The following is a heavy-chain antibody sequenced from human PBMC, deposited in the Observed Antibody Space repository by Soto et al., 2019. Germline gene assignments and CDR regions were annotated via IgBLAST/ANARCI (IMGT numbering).Heavy chain of an antibody. CDR3: AHEPPNSYDSSGYYSY. D-gene: IGHD3-22*01. J-gene: IGHJ4*02. CDR2: IYWDDDK. V-gene: IGHV2-5*02. CDR1: GFSLSTSGVG. Sequence: QITLKESGPTLVKPTQTLTLTCTFSGFSLSTSGVGVGWIRQPPGKALEWLALIYWDDDKRYSPSLKSRLTIRKDTSKNQVVLTMTNMDPVATATYYCAHEPPNSYDSSGYYSYWGQGTLVTVSS.